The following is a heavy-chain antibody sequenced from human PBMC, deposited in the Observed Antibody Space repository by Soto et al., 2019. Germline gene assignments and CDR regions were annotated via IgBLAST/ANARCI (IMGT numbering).Heavy chain of an antibody. D-gene: IGHD3-3*01. CDR3: ARGVSIFHGFDV. CDR1: GGTFSSYA. CDR2: IIPIFGTP. Sequence: SVKVSCKASGGTFSSYAISWVRQAPGQGLEWMGGIIPIFGTPNYAQKFQGRVTITAGESTSTVYMELSSLRSEDTAVFYCARGVSIFHGFDVWGRGTTVTVSS. J-gene: IGHJ6*02. V-gene: IGHV1-69*13.